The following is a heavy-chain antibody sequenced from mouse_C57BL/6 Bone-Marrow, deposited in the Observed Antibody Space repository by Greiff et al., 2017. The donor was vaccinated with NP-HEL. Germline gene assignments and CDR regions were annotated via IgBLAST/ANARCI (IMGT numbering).Heavy chain of an antibody. D-gene: IGHD4-1*01. V-gene: IGHV1-81*01. J-gene: IGHJ2*01. CDR3: ARKDWDGKCY. CDR2: ISPRSGNT. Sequence: QVPLKQSGAELARPGASVKLSCMASGSTFTSYGISRVKQRTGQGLEWIGEISPRSGNTYYNEKFKSKATLTADKSSSAAYMELRSLTSWDSAVYICARKDWDGKCYLGQGTTLAVSS. CDR1: GSTFTSYG.